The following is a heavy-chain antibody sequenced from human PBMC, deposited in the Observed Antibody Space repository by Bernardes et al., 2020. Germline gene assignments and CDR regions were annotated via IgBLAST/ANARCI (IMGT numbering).Heavy chain of an antibody. CDR3: ARFHARQYSTWYFDY. J-gene: IGHJ4*02. CDR1: GYSFTNYW. D-gene: IGHD5-18*01. Sequence: GESLKISCKGSGYSFTNYWIGWVRQMPGKGLEWMGMTFPGDSDTRYSPSFQGQVTISVDKSTNTAYLQWSSLKASDTAIYYCARFHARQYSTWYFDYWGQGTLVTVSS. V-gene: IGHV5-51*01. CDR2: TFPGDSDT.